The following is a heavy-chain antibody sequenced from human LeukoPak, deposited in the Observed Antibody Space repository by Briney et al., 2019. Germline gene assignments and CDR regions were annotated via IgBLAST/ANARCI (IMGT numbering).Heavy chain of an antibody. V-gene: IGHV4-34*01. CDR3: ARRTRCYSSGWPSYYYYMDV. CDR1: GGSFSGYY. D-gene: IGHD6-19*01. CDR2: INHSGST. J-gene: IGHJ6*03. Sequence: SETLSLTCAVYGGSFSGYYWSWIRQPPGKGPEWIGEINHSGSTNYNPSLKSRGTISVDTSKNQFSLTLSSVTAADTAGYYCARRTRCYSSGWPSYYYYMDVWGKGTTVTISS.